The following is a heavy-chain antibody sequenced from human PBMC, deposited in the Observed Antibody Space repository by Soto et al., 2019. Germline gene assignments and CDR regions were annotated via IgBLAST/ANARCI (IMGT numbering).Heavy chain of an antibody. Sequence: GASVKVSCKASGYTFTSYGISRVRQAPGQGLEWMGWISAYNGNTNYAQKLQGRVTMTTDTSTSTAYMELRSLRSDDTAVYHCARGDYYYDSSGSNGAFDIWGQGTMVTVSS. D-gene: IGHD3-22*01. CDR2: ISAYNGNT. V-gene: IGHV1-18*01. J-gene: IGHJ3*02. CDR3: ARGDYYYDSSGSNGAFDI. CDR1: GYTFTSYG.